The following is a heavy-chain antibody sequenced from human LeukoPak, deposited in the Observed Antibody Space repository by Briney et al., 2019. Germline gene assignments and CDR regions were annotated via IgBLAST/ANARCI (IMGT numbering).Heavy chain of an antibody. CDR3: ARVPYDFWSGYYNSDGYFDY. CDR2: IYYSGST. J-gene: IGHJ4*02. D-gene: IGHD3-3*01. V-gene: IGHV4-59*12. Sequence: PSETLSLTCTVSGGSISSYYWSWIRQPPGKGLEWIGYIYYSGSTNYNPSLKSRVTISVDTSKNQFSLKLSSVTAADTAVYYCARVPYDFWSGYYNSDGYFDYWGQGTLVTVSS. CDR1: GGSISSYY.